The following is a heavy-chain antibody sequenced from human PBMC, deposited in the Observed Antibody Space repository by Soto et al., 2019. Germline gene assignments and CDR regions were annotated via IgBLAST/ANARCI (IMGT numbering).Heavy chain of an antibody. D-gene: IGHD3-10*01. J-gene: IGHJ5*02. CDR1: GGSISSYY. CDR3: ARVSRWFGEVDLNWFDP. CDR2: IYYSGST. Sequence: SETLSLTCTVSGGSISSYYWSWIRQPPGKGLEWIGYIYYSGSTNYNPSLKSRVTISVDTSKNQFSLKLSPVTAADTAVYYCARVSRWFGEVDLNWFDPWGQGTLVTVSS. V-gene: IGHV4-59*01.